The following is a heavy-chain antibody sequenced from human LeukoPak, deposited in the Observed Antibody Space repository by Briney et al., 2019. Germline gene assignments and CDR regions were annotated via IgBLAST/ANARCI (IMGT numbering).Heavy chain of an antibody. CDR2: IYCSGST. J-gene: IGHJ6*02. D-gene: IGHD3-3*01. CDR3: ARARGITIFGVVIISGMDV. CDR1: GGSITSYY. Sequence: PSGTLSLTCPVSGGSITSYYWSWIRPPPGKGLEWIGDIYCSGSTNYNPSLKSRVTISVDTSKNQFSLKLSSVTAADTAVYYCARARGITIFGVVIISGMDVWGQGTTVTVSS. V-gene: IGHV4-59*01.